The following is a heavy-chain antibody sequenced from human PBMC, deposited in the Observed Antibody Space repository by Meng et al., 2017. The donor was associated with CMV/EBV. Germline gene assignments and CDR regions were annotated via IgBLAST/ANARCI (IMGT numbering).Heavy chain of an antibody. CDR3: TRSPSGPPLHDAFDI. V-gene: IGHV1-8*01. D-gene: IGHD5-12*01. J-gene: IGHJ3*02. Sequence: ASVKVSCKASVYTFTSYDINWVRQATGQGLEWMGWMNPNSGNTGYAQKFQGRVTMTRNTSISTAYMELSSLRSEDTAVYCCTRSPSGPPLHDAFDIWGQGTMVTVSS. CDR2: MNPNSGNT. CDR1: VYTFTSYD.